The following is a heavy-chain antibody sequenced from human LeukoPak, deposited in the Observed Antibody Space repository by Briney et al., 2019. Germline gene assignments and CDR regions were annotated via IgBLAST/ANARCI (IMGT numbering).Heavy chain of an antibody. Sequence: SETLSLTCTVSGDSISSSSYYWGWIRQPPGKGLEWIGGIHYSGSTYYNASLKSRVTISVDTPKNQFSLRLSSVTAADTAVYYCARERPYSSSWYTDYWGQGTLVTVSS. V-gene: IGHV4-39*02. CDR1: GDSISSSSYY. CDR2: IHYSGST. D-gene: IGHD6-13*01. J-gene: IGHJ4*02. CDR3: ARERPYSSSWYTDY.